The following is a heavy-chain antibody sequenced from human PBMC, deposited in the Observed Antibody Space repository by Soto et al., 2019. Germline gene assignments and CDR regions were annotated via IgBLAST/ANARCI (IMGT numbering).Heavy chain of an antibody. CDR3: ARVRPGNYRDY. CDR1: GFTSSTFW. CDR2: IKEDGSEK. D-gene: IGHD3-10*01. J-gene: IGHJ4*02. Sequence: GGSLRLSCAASGFTSSTFWMDWVRQAPGKGLEWVAKIKEDGSEKYYADSVKGRFIISRDNAGNSVYLQMNSLRAEDTAVYYCARVRPGNYRDYWGQGTLVTVSS. V-gene: IGHV3-7*03.